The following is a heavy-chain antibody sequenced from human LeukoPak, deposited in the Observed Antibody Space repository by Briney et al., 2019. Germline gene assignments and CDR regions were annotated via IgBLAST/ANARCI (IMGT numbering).Heavy chain of an antibody. V-gene: IGHV4-39*01. Sequence: SETLSLTCTVSGGSISSSSYYWGWIRQPPGKGLEWIGSIYYSGSTYYNPSLKSRVTISVDTSKNQFSLKLSSVTAADTAVYYCARLRSGYFFDYWGQGTLDTVSS. CDR1: GGSISSSSYY. J-gene: IGHJ4*02. CDR2: IYYSGST. D-gene: IGHD3-3*01. CDR3: ARLRSGYFFDY.